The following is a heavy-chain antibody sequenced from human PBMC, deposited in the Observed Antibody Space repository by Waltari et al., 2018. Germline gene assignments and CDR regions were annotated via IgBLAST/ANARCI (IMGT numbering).Heavy chain of an antibody. Sequence: QVQLQESGPGLVKPSETLSLTCAVSGYSISSGYYWGWIRQPPGKGLEWIGSIYHSGSTYYNPPLKSRVPISVDTSKNQFSLKLSSVTAADTAVYYCARALEGRDILTGYYYYYYMDVWGKGTTVTVSS. CDR1: GYSISSGYY. CDR2: IYHSGST. CDR3: ARALEGRDILTGYYYYYYMDV. J-gene: IGHJ6*03. D-gene: IGHD3-9*01. V-gene: IGHV4-38-2*01.